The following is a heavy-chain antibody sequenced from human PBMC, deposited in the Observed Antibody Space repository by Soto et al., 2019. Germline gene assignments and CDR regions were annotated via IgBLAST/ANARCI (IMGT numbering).Heavy chain of an antibody. V-gene: IGHV3-33*05. CDR2: IPDDGTYQ. D-gene: IGHD3-10*02. CDR3: VRDDDRDANGFDI. Sequence: QEQLVESGGGVVQPGRSLPLSCVASGFTFSTYGMHWVRQAPGNGLEWVAVIPDDGTYQYYTDSVKDRFTISRDNSKGTLYLQMNYLRAEDTAVYYCVRDDDRDANGFDIWGQGTLVTVSS. J-gene: IGHJ3*02. CDR1: GFTFSTYG.